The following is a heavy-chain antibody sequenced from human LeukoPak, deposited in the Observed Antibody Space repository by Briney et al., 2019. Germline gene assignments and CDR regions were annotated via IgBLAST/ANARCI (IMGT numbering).Heavy chain of an antibody. Sequence: ASVKVSCKASGGTFSSYAISWVRQAPGQGLEWMGRIIPIFGTANYAQKFQGRVTITRNTSISTAYMELSSLRSEDTAVYYCARGSGVGIAAADYWGQGTLVTVSS. V-gene: IGHV1-69*05. J-gene: IGHJ4*02. D-gene: IGHD6-13*01. CDR1: GGTFSSYA. CDR2: IIPIFGTA. CDR3: ARGSGVGIAAADY.